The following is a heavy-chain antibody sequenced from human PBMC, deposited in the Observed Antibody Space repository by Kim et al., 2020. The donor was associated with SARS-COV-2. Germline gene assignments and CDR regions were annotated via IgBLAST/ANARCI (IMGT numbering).Heavy chain of an antibody. V-gene: IGHV3-30*02. J-gene: IGHJ6*02. D-gene: IGHD5-12*01. Sequence: VKGRFTVSRDYSKNTLYLQMNSLRAEDTAVYYCAKEGYISELIADYGMDLWGQGTTVTVSS. CDR3: AKEGYISELIADYGMDL.